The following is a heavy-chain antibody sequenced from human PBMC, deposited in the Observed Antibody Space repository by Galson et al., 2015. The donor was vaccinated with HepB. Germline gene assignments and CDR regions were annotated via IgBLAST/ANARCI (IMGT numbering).Heavy chain of an antibody. CDR2: IIPILGIA. Sequence: SVKVSCKASGYTFTSYGISWVRQAPGQGLEWMGRIIPILGIANYAQKFQGRVTITADKSTSTAYMELSSLRSEDTAVYYCARDPAPGTVTTGGYWGQGTLVTVSS. CDR3: ARDPAPGTVTTGGY. V-gene: IGHV1-69*04. D-gene: IGHD4-17*01. J-gene: IGHJ4*02. CDR1: GYTFTSYG.